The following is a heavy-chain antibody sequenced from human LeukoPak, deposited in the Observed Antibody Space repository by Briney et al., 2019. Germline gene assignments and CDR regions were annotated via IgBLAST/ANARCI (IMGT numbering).Heavy chain of an antibody. CDR2: IYLYGTT. D-gene: IGHD1/OR15-1a*01. V-gene: IGHV4-4*02. Sequence: MPSETLSLTCSVSAGSIFSSKWWSWVRQSPVKGLEWIGEIYLYGTTNYNPSLTSRVIMSVDRSRHQFSLKLTSVTAADTAVYYCARQNWEQQGRDYYFNGLDVWGPGTTVIVSS. CDR3: ARQNWEQQGRDYYFNGLDV. CDR1: AGSIFSSKW. J-gene: IGHJ6*02.